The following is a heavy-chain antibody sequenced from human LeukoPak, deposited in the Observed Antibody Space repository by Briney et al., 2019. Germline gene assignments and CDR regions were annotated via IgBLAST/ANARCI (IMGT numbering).Heavy chain of an antibody. CDR2: INPSGGST. J-gene: IGHJ4*02. V-gene: IGHV1-46*03. CDR1: GYTFTSYY. D-gene: IGHD2-2*01. CDR3: AVYCSSTSCYADY. Sequence: ASVKVSCKASGYTFTSYYMHWVRQAPGQGLEWMGIINPSGGSTSYAQKFQGRVTMTRDSSTSTVYMELSSLRSEDAAVYYCAVYCSSTSCYADYWGQGTLVTVSS.